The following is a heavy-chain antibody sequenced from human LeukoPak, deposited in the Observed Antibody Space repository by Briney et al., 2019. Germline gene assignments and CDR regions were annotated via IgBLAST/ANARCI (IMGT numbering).Heavy chain of an antibody. CDR1: GFTFSSYS. CDR3: TREDYGDFPFDY. D-gene: IGHD4-17*01. Sequence: GGSLRLSCAASGFTFSSYSMNWVRQAPGKGLEWVSSISSSSSYIYYADSVKGRFTISRDNAKNSLYLQMNSLRAEDTAVYYCTREDYGDFPFDYWGQGTLVTVSS. J-gene: IGHJ4*02. V-gene: IGHV3-21*01. CDR2: ISSSSSYI.